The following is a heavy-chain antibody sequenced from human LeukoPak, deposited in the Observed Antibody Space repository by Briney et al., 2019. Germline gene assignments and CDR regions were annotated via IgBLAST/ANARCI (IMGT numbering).Heavy chain of an antibody. D-gene: IGHD5-18*01. CDR3: ARLGSYGYGYYYGMDV. J-gene: IGHJ6*02. V-gene: IGHV4-59*08. Sequence: SETLSLTCTVSGGSISSYYWSWIRQPPGRGLEWITYIYYSGSTNCNPSLKSRVTISVDTSKNQFSLKLSSVTAADTAVYYCARLGSYGYGYYYGMDVWGQGTTVTVSS. CDR1: GGSISSYY. CDR2: IYYSGST.